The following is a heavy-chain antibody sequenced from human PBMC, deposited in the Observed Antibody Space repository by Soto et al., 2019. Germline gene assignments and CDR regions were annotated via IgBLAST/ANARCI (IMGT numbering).Heavy chain of an antibody. J-gene: IGHJ6*04. CDR1: GFTLSGRS. Sequence: EVQLVESGGGLVQPGGSLRLSCAASGFTLSGRSMHWVRQAPGKGLVWVSGIDNAGTDSTYADSVKGRFTSSRDNAKNMLYIKMNSLRVEDTAVYYCARGWFGPDVWGKGTTVTVSS. V-gene: IGHV3-74*01. D-gene: IGHD3-10*01. CDR3: ARGWFGPDV. CDR2: IDNAGTDS.